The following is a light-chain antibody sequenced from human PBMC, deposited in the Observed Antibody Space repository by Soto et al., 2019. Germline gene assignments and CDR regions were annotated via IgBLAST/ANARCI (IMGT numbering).Light chain of an antibody. V-gene: IGKV4-1*01. CDR1: QSLLNSANDKIH. CDR3: QQYFSAHLT. J-gene: IGKJ4*01. CDR2: RAS. Sequence: DIVMTQSPASLAVSLGERATINCKSSQSLLNSANDKIHLAWYQQKPGQPPKLLIWRASTRDSGVPDRFSGSGSGTDFTLTINSLQAEDVATYDCQQYFSAHLTFGGGNKVEI.